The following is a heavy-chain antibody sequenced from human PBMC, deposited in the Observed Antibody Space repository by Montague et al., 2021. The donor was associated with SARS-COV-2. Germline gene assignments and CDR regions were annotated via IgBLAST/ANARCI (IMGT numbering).Heavy chain of an antibody. CDR3: ARVRYYGSGTSLGMDV. D-gene: IGHD3-10*01. J-gene: IGHJ6*02. CDR1: GVSISSYY. Sequence: SETLSLTCTVSGVSISSYYWTWIRQPPGKTLEWIGEINYSGSANYNPSLKSRVTISVDTSKNQFSLKLSSVTAADTAVYYCARVRYYGSGTSLGMDVWGQGTTVTVSS. CDR2: INYSGSA. V-gene: IGHV4-59*12.